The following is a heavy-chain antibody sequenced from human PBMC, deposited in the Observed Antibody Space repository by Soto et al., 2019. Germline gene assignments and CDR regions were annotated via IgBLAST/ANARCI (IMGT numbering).Heavy chain of an antibody. CDR1: GFTFSVYS. J-gene: IGHJ6*02. CDR3: ARGLRNGFNV. CDR2: IIGPSIYI. V-gene: IGHV3-21*01. D-gene: IGHD2-8*01. Sequence: EVQLVESGGGLVKPGGSLRLSCVASGFTFSVYSINWVRHAPGTGLERVSCIIGPSIYIYYPDSVKGRFPISRDNAKSAVYRKMNGLRAEDTAVYYWARGLRNGFNVWGQGTTVSVSS.